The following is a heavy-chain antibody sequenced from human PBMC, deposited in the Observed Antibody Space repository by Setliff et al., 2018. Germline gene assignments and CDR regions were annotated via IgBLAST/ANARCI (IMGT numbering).Heavy chain of an antibody. CDR3: ARGRNVAARLLDT. CDR2: INHSGTT. CDR1: GGTFSDYY. V-gene: IGHV4-34*01. Sequence: SETLSLTCSAYGGTFSDYYWTWIRQSPGKGLEWIGEINHSGTTNYNPSLKSRVTISIDTSKNQFSLTMSSVSAADAAVYYCARGRNVAARLLDTWGQGSRVTVSS. D-gene: IGHD6-6*01. J-gene: IGHJ5*02.